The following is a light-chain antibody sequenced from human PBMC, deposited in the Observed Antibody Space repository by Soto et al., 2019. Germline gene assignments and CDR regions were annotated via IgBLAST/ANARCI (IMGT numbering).Light chain of an antibody. CDR3: QQSYSTTWT. Sequence: DIQMTQSPSSLSASVGDRVTITCRASQGISTYSNWYQQKPRKAPKLLIYAASSLQSGVPSRISGSGSETDFTLTISSLQPEDFATYSCQQSYSTTWTFGQGNKVEIK. CDR1: QGISTY. CDR2: AAS. V-gene: IGKV1-39*01. J-gene: IGKJ1*01.